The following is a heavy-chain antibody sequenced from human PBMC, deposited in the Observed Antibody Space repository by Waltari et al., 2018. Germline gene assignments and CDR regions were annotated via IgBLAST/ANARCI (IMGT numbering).Heavy chain of an antibody. CDR3: ARHWKKSGYRFDP. D-gene: IGHD5-12*01. CDR2: MYYSGII. J-gene: IGHJ5*02. Sequence: QLQLQESGPGLVKPSETLSLTCTVSGGSISSSRYSWGWIRQSPGKGLEWIGSMYYSGIIDYNPTLQSRVTISGDTSKNQFSLRLSSVTAADTAVYYCARHWKKSGYRFDPWGQGTLVTVSS. V-gene: IGHV4-39*01. CDR1: GGSISSSRYS.